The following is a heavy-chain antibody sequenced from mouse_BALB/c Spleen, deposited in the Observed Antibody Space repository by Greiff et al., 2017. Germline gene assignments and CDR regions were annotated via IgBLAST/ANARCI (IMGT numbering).Heavy chain of an antibody. CDR2: INPNNGGT. Sequence: EVKLVESGPELVKPGASVKISCKTSGYTFTEYTMHWVKQSHGKSLEWIGGINPNNGGTSYNQKFKGKATLTVDKSSSTAYMELRSLTSEDSAVYYCARERVSSYAMVYWGQGTSVTVPS. J-gene: IGHJ4*01. V-gene: IGHV1-26*01. CDR3: ARERVSSYAMVY. CDR1: GYTFTEYT.